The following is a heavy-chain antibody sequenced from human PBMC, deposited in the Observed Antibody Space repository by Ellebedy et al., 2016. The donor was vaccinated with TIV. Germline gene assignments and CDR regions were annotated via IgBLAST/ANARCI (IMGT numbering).Heavy chain of an antibody. Sequence: ASVKVSCKASGGTFSSYAISWVRQAPGQGLEWMGGIIPIFGTANYAQKFQGRVTITADESTSTAYMELSSLRSEDTAVYYCAREYSNGWDYYYYGMDVWGQGTTVTVSS. CDR2: IIPIFGTA. J-gene: IGHJ6*01. D-gene: IGHD6-19*01. CDR1: GGTFSSYA. CDR3: AREYSNGWDYYYYGMDV. V-gene: IGHV1-69*13.